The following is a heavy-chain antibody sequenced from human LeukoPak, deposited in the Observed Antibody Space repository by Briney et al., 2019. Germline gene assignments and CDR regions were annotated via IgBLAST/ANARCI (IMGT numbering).Heavy chain of an antibody. D-gene: IGHD3-3*01. V-gene: IGHV4-39*01. CDR2: IYYSGST. CDR1: GGSISSSSYY. Sequence: SETLSLTRTVSGGSISSSSYYWGWIRQPPGKGLEWIGSIYYSGSTYYNPSLKSRVTISVDTSKNQFSLKLSSVTAADTAVYYCARGRPPCYDFWSGYYGKRDYNRFDPWGQGTLVTVSS. CDR3: ARGRPPCYDFWSGYYGKRDYNRFDP. J-gene: IGHJ5*02.